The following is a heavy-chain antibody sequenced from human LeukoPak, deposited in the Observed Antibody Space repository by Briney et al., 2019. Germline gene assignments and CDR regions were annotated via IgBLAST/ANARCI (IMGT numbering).Heavy chain of an antibody. CDR1: GGTFSSYA. CDR2: IIPIFGTA. CDR3: ARGGSAEQLVHGEYYYYYMDV. V-gene: IGHV1-69*05. J-gene: IGHJ6*03. Sequence: SAKVSCKASGGTFSSYAISWVRQAPGQGLEWMGGIIPIFGTANYAQKFQGRVTITTDESTSTAYMELSSLRSEDTAVYYCARGGSAEQLVHGEYYYYYMDVWGKGTTVTVSS. D-gene: IGHD6-13*01.